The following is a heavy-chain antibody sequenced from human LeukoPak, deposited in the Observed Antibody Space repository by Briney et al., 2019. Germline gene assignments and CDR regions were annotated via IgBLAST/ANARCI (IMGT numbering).Heavy chain of an antibody. J-gene: IGHJ6*03. D-gene: IGHD3-16*02. CDR3: ARSSGSDRYYYYYMDV. CDR2: IIPIFGTA. CDR1: GGTFSSYA. Sequence: GASVKVSCKASGGTFSSYAISWVRQAPGQGLEWMGGIIPIFGTANYAQKFQGRVTITADESTSTAYMELGSLRSEDTAVYYCARSSGSDRYYYYYMDVWGKGTTVTVSS. V-gene: IGHV1-69*13.